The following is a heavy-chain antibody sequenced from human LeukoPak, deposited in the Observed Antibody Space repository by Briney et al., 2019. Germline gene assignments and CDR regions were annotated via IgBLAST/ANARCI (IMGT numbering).Heavy chain of an antibody. CDR2: ISGGGGST. J-gene: IGHJ4*02. V-gene: IGHV3-23*01. Sequence: GASRRLSCAASGDTYSSYAMSWVRQAPGEGLEWVSGISGGGGSTYYVGSVKGRFTISRDKSKNTPYLQINSLRAEHPAVYYCAKSGVGPTTVGHFAYWGQGTLVTVSS. CDR1: GDTYSSYA. CDR3: AKSGVGPTTVGHFAY. D-gene: IGHD1-26*01.